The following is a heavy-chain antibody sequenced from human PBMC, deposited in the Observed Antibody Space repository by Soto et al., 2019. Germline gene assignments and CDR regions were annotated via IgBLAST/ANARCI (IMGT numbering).Heavy chain of an antibody. J-gene: IGHJ1*01. CDR2: ISGSGVST. D-gene: IGHD2-8*01. CDR1: GFTFISYT. Sequence: GGSLRLSCAASGFTFISYTMSWVRQAPGKGLEWVSSISGSGVSTSYADSVKGRFTISRDNSMNTLYLQLNSLRAEDTATYYCAKHVLMTKCFQHWGQGTLVTVSS. V-gene: IGHV3-23*01. CDR3: AKHVLMTKCFQH.